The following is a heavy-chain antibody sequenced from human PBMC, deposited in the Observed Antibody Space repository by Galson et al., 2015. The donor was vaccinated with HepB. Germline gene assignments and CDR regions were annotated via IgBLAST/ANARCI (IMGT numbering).Heavy chain of an antibody. J-gene: IGHJ3*02. D-gene: IGHD2-8*01. CDR1: GYNFPNSW. CDR2: IYPGDSDT. Sequence: QSGAEVKKPGESLKISCKGSGYNFPNSWIGWVRQMPGKGLEWMGIIYPGDSDTRYSPSFQGQVTISADKSISTAYLQWSSLQASDTAMYFCARRVYAFDIWGQGTMVTVSS. V-gene: IGHV5-51*01. CDR3: ARRVYAFDI.